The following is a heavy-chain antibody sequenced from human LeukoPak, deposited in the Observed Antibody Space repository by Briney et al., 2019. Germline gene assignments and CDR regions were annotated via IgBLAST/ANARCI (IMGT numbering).Heavy chain of an antibody. Sequence: GGSLRLSCAASWFTVSRNLMSWVRQAPGKGLEWVSVIYSGGSTYYADSVKGRFTISRHNSKNTLYLQMNSLRAEDTAVYYCPSDSSGMMTYYAFDIWGQGTMVTVSS. D-gene: IGHD6-19*01. J-gene: IGHJ3*02. CDR1: WFTVSRNL. V-gene: IGHV3-53*04. CDR3: PSDSSGMMTYYAFDI. CDR2: IYSGGST.